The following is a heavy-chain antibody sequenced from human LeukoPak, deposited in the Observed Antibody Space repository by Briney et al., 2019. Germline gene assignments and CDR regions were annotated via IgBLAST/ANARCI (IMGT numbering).Heavy chain of an antibody. Sequence: SETLSLTCAVYGGSFSGYYWSWIRQPPGKGLEWSGEINHSGSTNYNPSLKSRVTISVDTSKNQFSLKLSSVTAADTAVYYCASPAGYSGYRKPFDYWGQGTLVTVSS. D-gene: IGHD5-12*01. J-gene: IGHJ4*02. V-gene: IGHV4-34*01. CDR3: ASPAGYSGYRKPFDY. CDR2: INHSGST. CDR1: GGSFSGYY.